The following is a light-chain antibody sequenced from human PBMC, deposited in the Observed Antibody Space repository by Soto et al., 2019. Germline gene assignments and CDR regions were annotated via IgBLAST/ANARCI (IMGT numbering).Light chain of an antibody. V-gene: IGLV2-14*01. CDR3: SSYTSGGYV. J-gene: IGLJ1*01. Sequence: QSALTQPASVSGSPGQSITISCTGTSSDVGGYNYVSWYRQHPGKAPKLMIYDVSNRPSEVSNRFSGSKSGNTASLTISGLQAEYEADYYCSSYTSGGYVFGTGTKLTVL. CDR1: SSDVGGYNY. CDR2: DVS.